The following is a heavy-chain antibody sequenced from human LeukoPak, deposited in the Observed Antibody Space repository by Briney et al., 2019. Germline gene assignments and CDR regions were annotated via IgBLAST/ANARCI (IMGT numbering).Heavy chain of an antibody. Sequence: GGSLRLSCSASGFPFSSYAMHWVRQAPGKGLEYVSAISDSGGSTYYADSVKGRFTISRDNSKNTLYLQMSSLRAEDTAVYYCAGPTCLRGAYCRTNFWGQGTLVTVSS. D-gene: IGHD2-15*01. V-gene: IGHV3-64D*09. CDR2: ISDSGGST. J-gene: IGHJ4*02. CDR1: GFPFSSYA. CDR3: AGPTCLRGAYCRTNF.